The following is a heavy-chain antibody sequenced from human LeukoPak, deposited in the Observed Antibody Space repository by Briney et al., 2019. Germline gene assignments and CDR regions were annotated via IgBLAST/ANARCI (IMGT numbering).Heavy chain of an antibody. CDR1: GFTLRSHA. V-gene: IGHV3-64*01. Sequence: GGSLRLSCTVSGFTLRSHALHWVRQAPGKGREYVSGISGDGGTTYYASSVTGRFTMSRDSATNTLYLQMGSLRGEDTGVFYCARRASTIYMDVWGKGTTVIVSS. J-gene: IGHJ6*03. CDR2: ISGDGGTT. D-gene: IGHD1-14*01. CDR3: ARRASTIYMDV.